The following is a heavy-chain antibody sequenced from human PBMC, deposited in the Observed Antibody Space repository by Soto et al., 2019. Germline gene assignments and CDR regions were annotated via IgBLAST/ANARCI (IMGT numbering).Heavy chain of an antibody. V-gene: IGHV3-30*18. CDR2: ISYDGSNK. Sequence: GGSLRLSCAASGFTFSSYGMHWVRQAPGKGLEWVAVISYDGSNKYYADSVKGRFTISRDNSKNTLYLQMNSLRAEDTAVYYCAKDSGGYSSPRSYYYYYMDVWGKGTTVTVSS. CDR1: GFTFSSYG. CDR3: AKDSGGYSSPRSYYYYYMDV. J-gene: IGHJ6*03. D-gene: IGHD6-13*01.